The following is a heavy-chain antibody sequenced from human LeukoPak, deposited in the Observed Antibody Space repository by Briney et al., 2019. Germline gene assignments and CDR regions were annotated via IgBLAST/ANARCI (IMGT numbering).Heavy chain of an antibody. CDR2: IYYSGST. J-gene: IGHJ4*02. D-gene: IGHD6-6*01. CDR3: ARVLAAYYFDY. V-gene: IGHV4-39*01. Sequence: SETLSLTCTVSGGSISSSSYYWGWIRQPPGKGLEWIGSIYYSGSTYYNPSLKSRVTISVDTSKNQFSLKLSSVTAADTAVYYCARVLAAYYFDYWGQGTLVTVSS. CDR1: GGSISSSSYY.